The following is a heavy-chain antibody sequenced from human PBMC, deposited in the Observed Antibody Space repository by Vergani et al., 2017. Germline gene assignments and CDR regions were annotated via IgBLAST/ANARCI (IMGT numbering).Heavy chain of an antibody. CDR3: AGGEAPGKSLGFLYGMDG. Sequence: QLQLQESGPGLVKPSETLSLTCTVSGGSISSSSYYWGWIRQPPGKGLEWIGSIYTSGSTNYNPSLKSRVTISVDTSKNQFSLKLSSVTAADTAVYYWAGGEAPGKSLGFLYGMDGWGQRT. V-gene: IGHV4-39*07. CDR2: IYTSGST. J-gene: IGHJ6*02. CDR1: GGSISSSSYY. D-gene: IGHD3-16*01.